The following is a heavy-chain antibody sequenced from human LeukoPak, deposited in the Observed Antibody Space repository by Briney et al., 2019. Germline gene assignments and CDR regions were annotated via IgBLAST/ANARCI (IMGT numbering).Heavy chain of an antibody. CDR1: GFTFSSYA. D-gene: IGHD6-6*01. CDR3: AKDPRSSSYYYMDV. Sequence: GGSLRLSCAASGFTFSSYAMSWVRQAPGKGLEWVSAISGSGGSTYYADSVKGRFTISRDNSKNTLYLQMNSLRAEDTAVYYCAKDPRSSSYYYMDVWGKGTTVTVSS. J-gene: IGHJ6*03. CDR2: ISGSGGST. V-gene: IGHV3-23*01.